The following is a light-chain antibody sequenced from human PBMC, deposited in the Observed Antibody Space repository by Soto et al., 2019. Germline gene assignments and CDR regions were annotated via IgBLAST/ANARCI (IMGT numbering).Light chain of an antibody. CDR1: QSVSSTY. V-gene: IGKV3-20*01. Sequence: IVLTQSPGTLSLSPGERTTLSCRASQSVSSTYLAWYQQKPGQAPGLLLYGASSRATGIPDRFDGGGSGTDFTLTISRLEPEDFAVYYCQQYASRPWTFGQGTKVDIK. CDR2: GAS. CDR3: QQYASRPWT. J-gene: IGKJ1*01.